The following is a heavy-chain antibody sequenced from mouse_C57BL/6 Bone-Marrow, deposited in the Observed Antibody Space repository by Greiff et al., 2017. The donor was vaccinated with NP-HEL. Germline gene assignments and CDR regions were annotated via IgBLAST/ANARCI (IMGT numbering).Heavy chain of an antibody. CDR1: GFTFSSYA. D-gene: IGHD1-1*01. V-gene: IGHV5-9-1*02. CDR2: ISSGGDYI. J-gene: IGHJ2*01. Sequence: EVKLMESGEGLVKPGGSLKLSCAASGFTFSSYAMSWVRQTPEKRLEWVAYISSGGDYIYYADTVKGRFTISRDNARNTLYLQMSSLKSEDTAMYYCTRVITTVDYWGQGTTLTVSS. CDR3: TRVITTVDY.